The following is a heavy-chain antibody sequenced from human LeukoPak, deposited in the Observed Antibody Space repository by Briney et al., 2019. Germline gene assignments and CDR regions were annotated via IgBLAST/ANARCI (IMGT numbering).Heavy chain of an antibody. Sequence: ASVKVSCKGSNYTFTNYGISWVRQAPGQGLEWMGWISAYNGNTNYAQKLQGRVTMTTDTSTSTAYMELRSLRSDDTAVYYCARVAYYYDSSGYYPFYMDVWGKGTTVTVSS. J-gene: IGHJ6*03. CDR3: ARVAYYYDSSGYYPFYMDV. CDR1: NYTFTNYG. CDR2: ISAYNGNT. D-gene: IGHD3-22*01. V-gene: IGHV1-18*01.